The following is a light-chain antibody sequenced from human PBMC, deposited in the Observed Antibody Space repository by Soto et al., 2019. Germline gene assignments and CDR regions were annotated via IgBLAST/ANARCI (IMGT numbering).Light chain of an antibody. CDR3: TSYTTGDTLA. CDR1: TNDVGAYDY. V-gene: IGLV2-14*03. CDR2: DVS. J-gene: IGLJ2*01. Sequence: QSALTQPASVSGSPGQSITISCTGTTNDVGAYDYVSWYQHHPGKTPRLMIFDVSDRPSGVSKRFSGSKSGNTASLTTSGLQAEDEADYYCTSYTTGDTLAFGGGTKLTVL.